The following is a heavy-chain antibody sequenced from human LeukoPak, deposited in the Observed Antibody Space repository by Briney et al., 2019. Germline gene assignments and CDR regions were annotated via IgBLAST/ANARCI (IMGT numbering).Heavy chain of an antibody. V-gene: IGHV1-2*02. CDR1: GYTFTSYG. CDR3: ARSTRYNWNDDY. D-gene: IGHD1-1*01. Sequence: ASVKVSCKASGYTFTSYGISWVRQAPGQGLEWMGWINPNSGGTNYAQKFQGRVTMTRDTSISTAYMELSRLRSDDTAVYYCARSTRYNWNDDYWGQGTLVTVSS. J-gene: IGHJ4*02. CDR2: INPNSGGT.